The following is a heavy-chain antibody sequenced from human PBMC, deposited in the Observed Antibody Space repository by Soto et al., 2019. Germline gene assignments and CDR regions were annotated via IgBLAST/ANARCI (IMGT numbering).Heavy chain of an antibody. CDR1: GFTFSSYS. V-gene: IGHV3-48*01. CDR2: ISSSSSTI. J-gene: IGHJ4*02. CDR3: ARAAGYCSGGSCYSGSFGYFDY. D-gene: IGHD2-15*01. Sequence: GGSLRLSCAASGFTFSSYSMNWVRQAPGKGLEWVSYISSSSSTIYYADSVKGRFTISRDNAKNSLYLQMNSLRAEDTAVYYCARAAGYCSGGSCYSGSFGYFDYWGQGTLVTVSS.